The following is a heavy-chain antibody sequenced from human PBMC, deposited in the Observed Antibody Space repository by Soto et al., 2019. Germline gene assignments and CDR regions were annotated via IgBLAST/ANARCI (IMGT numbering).Heavy chain of an antibody. D-gene: IGHD3-9*01. CDR2: IYYRGST. V-gene: IGHV4-39*01. CDR1: GGSISSSSYY. CDR3: ARSDSGIYHILTGYFDY. Sequence: QLQLQESGPGLVKPSETLSLTCTVSGGSISSSSYYWGWIRQPPGKGLEWIGSIYYRGSTYYNPSLKSRVTISVDTSKNQFSLKLSSVTAADTAVYYCARSDSGIYHILTGYFDYWGQGTLVTVSS. J-gene: IGHJ4*02.